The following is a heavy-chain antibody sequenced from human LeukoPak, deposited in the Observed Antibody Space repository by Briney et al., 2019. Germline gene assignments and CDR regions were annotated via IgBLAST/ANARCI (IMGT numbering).Heavy chain of an antibody. D-gene: IGHD6-19*01. Sequence: SETLSLTCAVSDYSISSGYYWGWIRQPPGKGLEWIGSFYHSGSTYYNASLKRRVTISVDTSKNQFSLKMSSVTASDTAVYYCARHGHSSAWWIPDYWGQGTLVTVSS. J-gene: IGHJ4*02. CDR2: FYHSGST. CDR3: ARHGHSSAWWIPDY. V-gene: IGHV4-38-2*01. CDR1: DYSISSGYY.